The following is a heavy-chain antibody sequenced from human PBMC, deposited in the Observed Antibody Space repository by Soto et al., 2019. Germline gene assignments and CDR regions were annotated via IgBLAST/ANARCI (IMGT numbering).Heavy chain of an antibody. CDR1: GGTFGSYG. V-gene: IGHV1-69*18. D-gene: IGHD1-26*01. J-gene: IGHJ4*02. CDR3: AREGFSGSYFGY. Sequence: QVQLVQSGAEVKKPGSSVKVSCKASGGTFGSYGISWVRQAPGQGLEWMGSIIPIFGTANYAQNFQGRVTITEGESTSTVYMALSSLRSEDTAVYYCAREGFSGSYFGYWGQGTLVTVSS. CDR2: IIPIFGTA.